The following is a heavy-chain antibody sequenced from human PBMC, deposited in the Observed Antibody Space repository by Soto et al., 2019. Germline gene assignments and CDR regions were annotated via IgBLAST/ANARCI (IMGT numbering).Heavy chain of an antibody. CDR3: ARVFGFGGMDV. D-gene: IGHD3-10*01. J-gene: IGHJ6*02. CDR2: IHYSGST. Sequence: QVQLQESGPGLVKPSQTLSLPCTVSGGSLSSVGYYWSCIRQHPGKGLEWVGYIHYSGSTYYNPSLKSPFTIPLDTFKNEFSLKLRSVHAADTAVYYCARVFGFGGMDVWGQGTTVTVSS. V-gene: IGHV4-31*01. CDR1: GGSLSSVGYY.